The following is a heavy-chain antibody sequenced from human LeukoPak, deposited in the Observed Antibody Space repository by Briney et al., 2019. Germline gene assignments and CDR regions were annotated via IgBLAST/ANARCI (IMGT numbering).Heavy chain of an antibody. Sequence: ASVKVSYKASGYTFTCYYMHWVRQAPGQGLEWMGWINPNSGGTNYAQKFQGRVTMTRDTSISTAYMELSRLRSDDTAVYYCARSGSITMIVVVPYGYWGQGTLVTVSS. J-gene: IGHJ4*02. D-gene: IGHD3-22*01. CDR3: ARSGSITMIVVVPYGY. CDR2: INPNSGGT. CDR1: GYTFTCYY. V-gene: IGHV1-2*02.